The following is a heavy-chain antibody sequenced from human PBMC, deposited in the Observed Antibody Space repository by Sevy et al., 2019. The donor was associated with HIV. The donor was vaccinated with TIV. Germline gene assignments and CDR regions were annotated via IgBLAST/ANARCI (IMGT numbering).Heavy chain of an antibody. V-gene: IGHV3-21*01. CDR3: ARGKTYGDYAGYFDY. Sequence: GGSLRLSCVASGFTFSAYSMNWVRQAPGRGLEWVSSISDRSNYIYYAYSLQGRFTISRDNAKNSLYLEMNSLRDDDTADYYGARGKTYGDYAGYFDYWGQGTLVTVSS. CDR1: GFTFSAYS. D-gene: IGHD4-17*01. CDR2: ISDRSNYI. J-gene: IGHJ4*02.